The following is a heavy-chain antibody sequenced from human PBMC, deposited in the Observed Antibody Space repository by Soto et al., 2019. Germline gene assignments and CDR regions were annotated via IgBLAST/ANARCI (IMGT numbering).Heavy chain of an antibody. V-gene: IGHV4-31*03. D-gene: IGHD3-22*01. J-gene: IGHJ4*02. CDR2: IYYSGST. Sequence: QVQLQESGPGLVKPSQTLSLTCTFSGGSISSGGYYWSWIRQHQGKGLVWIGYIYYSGSTYYNPSLKRRVTISVDTSKNQFSMKLSSVTAADTAVYYCAREDYDSSWGYWGQGTLVTVSS. CDR3: AREDYDSSWGY. CDR1: GGSISSGGYY.